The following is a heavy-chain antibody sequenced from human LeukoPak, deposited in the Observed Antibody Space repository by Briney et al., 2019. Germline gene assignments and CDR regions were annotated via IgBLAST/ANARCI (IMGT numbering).Heavy chain of an antibody. CDR2: ISSSSSYI. CDR3: ARGTAVVIPTPDY. Sequence: GGSLRLSCVVSGFTLSSYAMSWVRQAPGKGLEWVSSISSSSSYIYYADSVKGRFTISRDNAKNSLCLQMNSLRAEDTAVYYCARGTAVVIPTPDYWGQGILVTVSS. V-gene: IGHV3-21*01. D-gene: IGHD3-16*02. J-gene: IGHJ4*02. CDR1: GFTLSSYA.